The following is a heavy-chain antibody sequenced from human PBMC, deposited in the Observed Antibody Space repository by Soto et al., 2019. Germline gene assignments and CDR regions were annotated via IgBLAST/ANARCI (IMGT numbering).Heavy chain of an antibody. J-gene: IGHJ4*02. CDR2: IYYSGST. V-gene: IGHV4-39*01. Sequence: SETLSLTCTVSGGSISSSSYYWGWIRQPPGKGLEWIGSIYYSGSTYYNPSLKSRVTISVDTSKNQFSLKLSSVTAADTAVYYCARYLVRGVDFDYWGQGTLVTVSS. CDR1: GGSISSSSYY. CDR3: ARYLVRGVDFDY. D-gene: IGHD3-10*01.